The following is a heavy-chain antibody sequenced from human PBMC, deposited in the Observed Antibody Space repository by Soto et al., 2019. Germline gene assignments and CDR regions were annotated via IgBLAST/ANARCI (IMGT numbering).Heavy chain of an antibody. CDR2: IYDSGTT. D-gene: IGHD2-15*01. CDR1: GGSLGSYY. V-gene: IGHV4-59*01. CDR3: ARGAAFWFGP. J-gene: IGHJ5*02. Sequence: PSETLSLTCTFSGGSLGSYYWGWIRQPPGKGLEWIAYIYDSGTTYYNPSLKSRVTISVDTPQSQFSLSLTSVTSADPAVYYCARGAAFWFGPWGQGTRVTVSS.